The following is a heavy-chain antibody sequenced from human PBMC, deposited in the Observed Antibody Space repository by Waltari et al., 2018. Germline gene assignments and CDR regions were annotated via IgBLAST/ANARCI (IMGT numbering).Heavy chain of an antibody. CDR3: AKDITMVRGVITD. CDR2: ISDSGGST. V-gene: IGHV3-23*01. Sequence: APGKGLGWVSAISDSGGSTYYADSVKGRFTISRDNSKNTLYLQMNSLRAEDTAVYYCAKDITMVRGVITDWGQGTLVTVSS. D-gene: IGHD3-10*01. J-gene: IGHJ4*02.